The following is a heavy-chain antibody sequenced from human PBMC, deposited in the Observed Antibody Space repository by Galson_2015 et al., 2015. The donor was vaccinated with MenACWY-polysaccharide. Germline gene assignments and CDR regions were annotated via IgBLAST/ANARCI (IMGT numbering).Heavy chain of an antibody. Sequence: SLRLSCAASGSRFSNSGMHWVRQAPGKGLEWVAVIQYDGSNKVYADSVKGRFTISRDNSKNTVFLEMNSLRAEDTAVYYCARESSRIVFHAFDIWGQGTMVTVSS. V-gene: IGHV3-33*01. CDR2: IQYDGSNK. J-gene: IGHJ3*02. CDR1: GSRFSNSG. D-gene: IGHD6-19*01. CDR3: ARESSRIVFHAFDI.